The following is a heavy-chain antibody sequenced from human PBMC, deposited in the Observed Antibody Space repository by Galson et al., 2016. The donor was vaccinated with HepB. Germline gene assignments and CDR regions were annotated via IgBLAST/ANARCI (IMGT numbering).Heavy chain of an antibody. V-gene: IGHV3-53*01. Sequence: SLRLSCAASGFTVSSHYMSWVRQAPGKGLEWVSVIYRGGSTYYYDSVKGRCTISRNNSKNTLFLQKNSLRAEDTAVYYCARLRGVPAAHNWFDPWGQGTLVSVSS. CDR2: IYRGGST. CDR1: GFTVSSHY. J-gene: IGHJ5*02. CDR3: ARLRGVPAAHNWFDP. D-gene: IGHD2-2*01.